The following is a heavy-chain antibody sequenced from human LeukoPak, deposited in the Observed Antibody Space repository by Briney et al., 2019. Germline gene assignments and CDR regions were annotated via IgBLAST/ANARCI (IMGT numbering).Heavy chain of an antibody. D-gene: IGHD5-24*01. J-gene: IGHJ4*02. CDR2: VYYSGST. CDR3: AREKLGMATSTIDY. V-gene: IGHV4-59*01. CDR1: GGSISSYY. Sequence: SETLSLTCAVSGGSISSYYWNWIRQPPGKGLEWIGYVYYSGSTNYNTSLKSRVTISVDTSKNQFSLKLSSVTAADTAVYYCAREKLGMATSTIDYWGQGTLVTVSS.